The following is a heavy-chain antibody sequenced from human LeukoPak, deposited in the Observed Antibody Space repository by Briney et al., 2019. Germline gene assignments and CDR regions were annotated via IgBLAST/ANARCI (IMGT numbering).Heavy chain of an antibody. Sequence: PGGSLRLSCAASGFTFSSYWMHWVRQAPGKGLEWVAVISYDRSNKYYADSVKGRFTISRDNSKNTLYLQMNSLRAEDTAVYYCAKSYYDFWSGYYQTFDYWGQATLVTVSS. CDR1: GFTFSSYW. V-gene: IGHV3-30*18. CDR3: AKSYYDFWSGYYQTFDY. D-gene: IGHD3-3*01. J-gene: IGHJ4*02. CDR2: ISYDRSNK.